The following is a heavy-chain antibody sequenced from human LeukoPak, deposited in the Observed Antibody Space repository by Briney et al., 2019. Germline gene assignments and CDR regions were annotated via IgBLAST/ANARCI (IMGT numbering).Heavy chain of an antibody. CDR3: TTGPDIVVVPAAMGYYYGMDV. V-gene: IGHV3-15*01. J-gene: IGHJ6*02. CDR2: IKSKTDGGTT. CDR1: GFTVSNAW. Sequence: PGGSLRLSCAASGFTVSNAWMSWVRQAPGKGLEWVGRIKSKTDGGTTDYAAPVKGRFTISRDDSKNTPYLQMNSLKTEDTAVYYCTTGPDIVVVPAAMGYYYGMDVWGQGTTVTVSS. D-gene: IGHD2-2*01.